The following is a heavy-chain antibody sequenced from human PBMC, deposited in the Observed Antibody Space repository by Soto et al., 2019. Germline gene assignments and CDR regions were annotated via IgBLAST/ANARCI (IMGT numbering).Heavy chain of an antibody. Sequence: GVSVKGSCKASGYTFTSDGVSWVRQAPGQGLEWMGWISAYNGNTNYAQKLQGRVTMTTDTSTSTAYMELRSLRSDDTAVYYCARDVVVPAAIGDAFDIWGQGTMVTVSS. CDR1: GYTFTSDG. D-gene: IGHD2-2*01. J-gene: IGHJ3*02. CDR2: ISAYNGNT. CDR3: ARDVVVPAAIGDAFDI. V-gene: IGHV1-18*01.